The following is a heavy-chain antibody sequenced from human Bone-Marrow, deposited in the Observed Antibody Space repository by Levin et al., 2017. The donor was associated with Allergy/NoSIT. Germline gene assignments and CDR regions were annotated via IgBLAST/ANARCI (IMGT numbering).Heavy chain of an antibody. J-gene: IGHJ5*02. D-gene: IGHD6-6*01. CDR2: IIPIFGTA. Sequence: SVKVSCKASGGTFSSYAISWVRQAPGQGLEWMGGIIPIFGTANYAQKFQGRVTITADKSTSTAYMELSSLRSEDTAVYYCARTHGYSSSSGGSGNWFDPWGQGTLVTVSS. V-gene: IGHV1-69*06. CDR1: GGTFSSYA. CDR3: ARTHGYSSSSGGSGNWFDP.